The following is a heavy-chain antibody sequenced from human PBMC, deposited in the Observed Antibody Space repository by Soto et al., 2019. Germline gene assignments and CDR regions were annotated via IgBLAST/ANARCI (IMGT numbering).Heavy chain of an antibody. D-gene: IGHD1-26*01. CDR3: ARERQWESLIY. V-gene: IGHV1-18*01. CDR1: GYTFTNYG. Sequence: QVQVVQSGVEVKMPGASVKLACKASGYTFTNYGLTWVRQVPGQGLEWIGWVSGYNRNTNYAQKFEDRVILTTDTSTSTAFMELRSLRPDDPGIYFCARERQWESLIYWGQGTLLTVSP. J-gene: IGHJ4*02. CDR2: VSGYNRNT.